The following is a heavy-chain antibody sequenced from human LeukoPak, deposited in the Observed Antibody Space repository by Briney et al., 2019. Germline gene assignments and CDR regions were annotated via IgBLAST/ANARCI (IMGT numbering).Heavy chain of an antibody. CDR2: INQDGSQK. J-gene: IGHJ4*02. CDR1: GFTFDTYW. CDR3: AGDGGELWPLDE. D-gene: IGHD3-16*01. V-gene: IGHV3-7*01. Sequence: GGSLRLSCEASGFTFDTYWMTWVRQAPGKGLEWVANINQDGSQKHSVDSMKGRFSISRDNGKNSLYLEMTSLRVDDTAVYYCAGDGGELWPLDEWGQGTLVTVSS.